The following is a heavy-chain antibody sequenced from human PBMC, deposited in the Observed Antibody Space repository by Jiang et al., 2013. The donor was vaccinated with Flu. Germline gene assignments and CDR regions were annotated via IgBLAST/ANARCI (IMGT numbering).Heavy chain of an antibody. CDR3: ARVRRRFLEWFVDY. J-gene: IGHJ4*02. Sequence: LKSRVTISVDTSKNQXSLKLSSVTAADTAVYYCARVRRRFLEWFVDYWGQGTLVTVSS. D-gene: IGHD3-3*01. V-gene: IGHV4-59*01.